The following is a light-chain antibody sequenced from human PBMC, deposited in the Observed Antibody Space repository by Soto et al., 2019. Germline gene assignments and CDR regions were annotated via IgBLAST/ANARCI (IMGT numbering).Light chain of an antibody. CDR1: QSISSW. CDR2: KAS. J-gene: IGKJ2*01. V-gene: IGKV1-5*03. CDR3: XQYXSYSYT. Sequence: DIQMTQSPSTLSASVGDRVTITCRASQSISSWLAWYQQKPGKAPKLLIYKASSLESGVPSRFSGSGSGTEFTLTISSLQPDDFAXXXXXQYXSYSYTFGQGTKLEIK.